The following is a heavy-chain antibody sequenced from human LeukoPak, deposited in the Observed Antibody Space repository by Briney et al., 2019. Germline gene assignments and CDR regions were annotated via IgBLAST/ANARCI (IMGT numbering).Heavy chain of an antibody. D-gene: IGHD3-22*01. V-gene: IGHV3-21*01. CDR2: ISPGSDYI. CDR3: AKIVADDAFDI. Sequence: GGSLRLSCAASGFTFSTYSMNWLRLAPGKGLEWVSSISPGSDYIYYADSVKGRFTMSRDNAKNSLYLQMNNLRAEDTAVYYCAKIVADDAFDIWGQGTMVTVSS. CDR1: GFTFSTYS. J-gene: IGHJ3*02.